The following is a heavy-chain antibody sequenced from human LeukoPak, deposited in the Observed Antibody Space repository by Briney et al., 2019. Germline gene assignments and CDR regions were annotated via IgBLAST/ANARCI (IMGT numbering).Heavy chain of an antibody. D-gene: IGHD3-10*01. J-gene: IGHJ4*02. CDR1: GFTLSNYW. CDR3: ARLSEMLRGPEVIYYFEH. CDR2: INTDGSST. V-gene: IGHV3-74*01. Sequence: GGSLRLSCSASGFTLSNYWMHWVRQAPGKGLVWVSRINTDGSSTNYADSVKGRFTISRDNAKNSVYLQMNSLRAEDTAVYYCARLSEMLRGPEVIYYFEHWGQGTLVTVSS.